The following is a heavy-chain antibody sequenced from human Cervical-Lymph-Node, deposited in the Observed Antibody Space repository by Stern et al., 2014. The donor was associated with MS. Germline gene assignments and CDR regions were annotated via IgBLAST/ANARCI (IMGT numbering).Heavy chain of an antibody. CDR1: GYIFTGYY. D-gene: IGHD3-3*01. CDR3: ARDQRGITIFGVVTDYYYLGMDV. V-gene: IGHV1-2*02. CDR2: INPNTGGT. J-gene: IGHJ6*02. Sequence: VQLVESGAGVKKPGASVKVSCKTSGYIFTGYYIHWVRQAPGQGLEWMAWINPNTGGTKDAQKFQGRVTMSRDTSISTAYVELSSLTSDDTAVYYCARDQRGITIFGVVTDYYYLGMDVWGQGTTVTVSS.